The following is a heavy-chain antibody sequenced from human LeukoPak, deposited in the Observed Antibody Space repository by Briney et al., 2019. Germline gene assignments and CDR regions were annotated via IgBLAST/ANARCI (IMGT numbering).Heavy chain of an antibody. CDR1: GLTFSSYA. J-gene: IGHJ1*01. D-gene: IGHD2-2*01. V-gene: IGHV3-23*01. CDR3: AKDGAPYCSSTSCYSHTVKYFQH. CDR2: ISGSGGST. Sequence: GGSLRLSCAASGLTFSSYAMSWVRQAPGKGLEWVSAISGSGGSTYYADSVKGRFTISRDNSKNTLYLQMNSLRAEDTAVYCCAKDGAPYCSSTSCYSHTVKYFQHWGQGTLVTVSS.